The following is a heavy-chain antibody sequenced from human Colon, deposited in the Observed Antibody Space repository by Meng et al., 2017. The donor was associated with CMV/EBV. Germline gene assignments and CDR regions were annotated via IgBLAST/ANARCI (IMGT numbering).Heavy chain of an antibody. CDR3: ARDLTNKWFYY. J-gene: IGHJ4*02. Sequence: QVQLPESGPGLVKPSETLSLTGTASGDPISSGSHSWAWFRQPPGKRLEWIGSMYFSGIADYNPSLKSRVTISLHATQKQFSLRLTSVTAADSAVYFCARDLTNKWFYYWGQGTLVTVSS. V-gene: IGHV4-39*07. CDR2: MYFSGIA. D-gene: IGHD1-26*01. CDR1: GDPISSGSHS.